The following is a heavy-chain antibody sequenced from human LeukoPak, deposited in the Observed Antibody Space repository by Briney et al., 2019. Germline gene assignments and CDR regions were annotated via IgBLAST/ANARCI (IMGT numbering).Heavy chain of an antibody. CDR3: ARGRYFGSGSYWPTAYYDY. Sequence: GGSLRLSCAASGFTFSKYWMSWVRQAPGKGLEWVANIDKDGSEKYYVDSVKGRFTISRDNAKNSLYLQMNSLRDEDTAVYYCARGRYFGSGSYWPTAYYDYWGQGTLVTVSS. CDR1: GFTFSKYW. V-gene: IGHV3-7*04. J-gene: IGHJ4*02. D-gene: IGHD3-10*01. CDR2: IDKDGSEK.